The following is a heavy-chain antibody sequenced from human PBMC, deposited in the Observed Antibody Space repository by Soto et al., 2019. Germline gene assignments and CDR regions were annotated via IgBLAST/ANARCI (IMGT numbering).Heavy chain of an antibody. CDR2: IIPIFGTA. V-gene: IGHV1-69*13. Sequence: GASVKVSCKASGGTFSSYAISWVRQAPGQGLEWMGGIIPIFGTANYAQKFQGRVTITADESTSTAYIELSSLRSEDTAVYYCARAAYYDILPAQFWSMDVWGQGTTVSVSS. CDR3: ARAAYYDILPAQFWSMDV. CDR1: GGTFSSYA. J-gene: IGHJ6*02. D-gene: IGHD3-9*01.